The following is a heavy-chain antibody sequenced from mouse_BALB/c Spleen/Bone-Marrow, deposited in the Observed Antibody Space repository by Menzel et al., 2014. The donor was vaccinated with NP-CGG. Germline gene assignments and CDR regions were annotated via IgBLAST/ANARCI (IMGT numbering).Heavy chain of an antibody. V-gene: IGHV14-3*02. CDR2: IDPANGNT. CDR3: ARGDYGGFAY. D-gene: IGHD2-4*01. CDR1: GLNIKDTY. J-gene: IGHJ3*01. Sequence: VQLKQSGAELVKPGASVKLSCTASGLNIKDTYMHWVKQRPEQGLEWIGRIDPANGNTKYDPKFQGKATITADTSSNTAYLQLSSLTSEDTAVYYCARGDYGGFAYWGQGTLVTVSA.